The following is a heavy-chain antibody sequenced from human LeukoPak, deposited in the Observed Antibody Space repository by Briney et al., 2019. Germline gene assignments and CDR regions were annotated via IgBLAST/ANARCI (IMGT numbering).Heavy chain of an antibody. CDR3: ARARVVEPFDY. CDR1: GGSISSGDYY. Sequence: SETLSLTCTVSGGSISSGDYYWSWIRQPPGKGLEWIGYIYYSGSTYYNPSLKSRVTISVDTSKNHFSLKLTSVTAADTAVYYCARARVVEPFDYWGQGTLVTVSS. V-gene: IGHV4-30-4*08. CDR2: IYYSGST. D-gene: IGHD4-23*01. J-gene: IGHJ4*02.